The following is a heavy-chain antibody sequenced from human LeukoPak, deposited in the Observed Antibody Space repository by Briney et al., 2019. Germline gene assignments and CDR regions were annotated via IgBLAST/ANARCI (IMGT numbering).Heavy chain of an antibody. Sequence: SETLSLTCAVSGYPISSGYYWGWIRQPPGKGLEWIGSIYHSGSTYYNPSLKSRVTISVDTSKNQFSLKLSSVTAADTAVYYCARRRDGYFDYWGQGTLVTVSS. D-gene: IGHD5-24*01. V-gene: IGHV4-38-2*01. CDR3: ARRRDGYFDY. CDR2: IYHSGST. CDR1: GYPISSGYY. J-gene: IGHJ4*02.